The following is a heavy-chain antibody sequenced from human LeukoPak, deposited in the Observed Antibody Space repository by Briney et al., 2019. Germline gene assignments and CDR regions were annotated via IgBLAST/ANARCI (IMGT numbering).Heavy chain of an antibody. CDR3: AREVGSGTFDI. D-gene: IGHD6-25*01. J-gene: IGHJ3*02. CDR2: ISPNTGGT. V-gene: IGHV1-2*02. CDR1: AYSFTDHY. Sequence: ASVKVSYKASAYSFTDHYVHWVRQAPGEGLEWMGWISPNTGGTIYAQKFQGRVTMTRDTSIITAYMELSKLRSDDTAFYYCAREVGSGTFDIWGQGTMVTVSS.